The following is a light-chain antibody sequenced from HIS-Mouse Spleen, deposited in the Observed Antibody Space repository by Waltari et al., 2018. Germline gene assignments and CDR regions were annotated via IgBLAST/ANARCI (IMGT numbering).Light chain of an antibody. V-gene: IGLV3-10*01. J-gene: IGLJ2*01. CDR2: EVS. CDR1: ALPKKY. Sequence: SYELTQPPSVSVSPGQTARNTCPGDALPKKYAYWYQQKSGQAPVLVIYEVSKRPSGIPERFSGSSSGTMATLTISGAQVEDEADYYCYSTDSSGNHRVFGGGTKLTVL. CDR3: YSTDSSGNHRV.